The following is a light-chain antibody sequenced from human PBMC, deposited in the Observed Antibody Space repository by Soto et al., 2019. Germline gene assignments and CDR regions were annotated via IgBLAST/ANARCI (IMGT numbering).Light chain of an antibody. Sequence: EIVLTQSPGTLSLSPGERATLSCRASQSVSSSYLAWYQQKPGQAPRLLIYGASSRATGIPDRFSGSGSGTDFTLTISRLEPEDFAVYSCHQYGSSPWTFRQGTKVEIK. CDR3: HQYGSSPWT. J-gene: IGKJ1*01. CDR1: QSVSSSY. V-gene: IGKV3-20*01. CDR2: GAS.